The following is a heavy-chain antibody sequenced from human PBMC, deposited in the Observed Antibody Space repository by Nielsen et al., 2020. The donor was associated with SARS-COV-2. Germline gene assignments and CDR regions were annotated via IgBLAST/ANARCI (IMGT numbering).Heavy chain of an antibody. CDR1: GGSISSSYY. Sequence: SETLSPTCTVSGGSISSSYYWSSIRQPAGKGLEWIGRFYISGSTNYNPSLKGRVTISVDTSKNQFSLNLTSVTAADTAVYYCAGETLPKGGYYFYGMDVWCQGTTVTVSS. V-gene: IGHV4-61*02. CDR2: FYISGST. J-gene: IGHJ6*02. D-gene: IGHD2-21*01. CDR3: AGETLPKGGYYFYGMDV.